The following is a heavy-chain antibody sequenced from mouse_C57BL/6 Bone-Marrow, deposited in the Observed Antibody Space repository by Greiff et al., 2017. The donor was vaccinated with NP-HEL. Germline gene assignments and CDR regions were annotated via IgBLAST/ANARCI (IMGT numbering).Heavy chain of an antibody. CDR2: IRSKSSNYAT. CDR3: VRDGGYGSTFYY. Sequence: EVKLVESGGGLVQPKGSLKLSCAASGFTFNTYAMHWVRQAPGKGLEWVAGIRSKSSNYATYYADSVKDRFTISRDDSQSMLYLQMNNLKTEDTAMYYCVRDGGYGSTFYYWGQGTTLTVSS. J-gene: IGHJ2*01. D-gene: IGHD1-1*01. CDR1: GFTFNTYA. V-gene: IGHV10-3*01.